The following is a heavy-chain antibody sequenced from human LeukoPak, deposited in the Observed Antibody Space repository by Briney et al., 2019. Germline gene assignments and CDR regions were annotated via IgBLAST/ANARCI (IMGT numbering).Heavy chain of an antibody. D-gene: IGHD6-13*01. CDR1: GGSISSYY. V-gene: IGHV4-59*08. CDR3: ARRSSYSILNPDAFDI. Sequence: SETLSLTCTVSGGSISSYYWSWIRQPPGKGLEWIGYIYYSGSTNYNPSLKSRVTISVDTSKNQFSLKLSSVTAADTAAYYCARRSSYSILNPDAFDIWGQGTMVTVSS. J-gene: IGHJ3*02. CDR2: IYYSGST.